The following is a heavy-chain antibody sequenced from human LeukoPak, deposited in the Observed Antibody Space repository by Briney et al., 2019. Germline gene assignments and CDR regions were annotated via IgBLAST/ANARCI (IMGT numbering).Heavy chain of an antibody. Sequence: GRSLRLSCAASGFTFSSYAMHWVRQAPGKGLEWVAVISYDGSNKYYADSVKGRFTISRDNSKNTLYLQMNSLRAEDTAVYYCARDPVAGTPPYYYYYMDVWGKGTTVTVSS. V-gene: IGHV3-30-3*01. D-gene: IGHD6-19*01. CDR3: ARDPVAGTPPYYYYYMDV. J-gene: IGHJ6*03. CDR2: ISYDGSNK. CDR1: GFTFSSYA.